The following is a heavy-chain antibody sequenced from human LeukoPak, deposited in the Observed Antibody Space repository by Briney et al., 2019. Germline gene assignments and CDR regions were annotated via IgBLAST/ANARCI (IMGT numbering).Heavy chain of an antibody. J-gene: IGHJ4*02. CDR1: GFTFGDYA. CDR2: IRSKAYGGTT. Sequence: GGSLRLFCTASGFTFGDYAMSWVRQAPGKGREWVGFIRSKAYGGTTEYAASVKGRFTISRVDSKRIAYLQMNSLKTEDTAVYYCPVGGSVRSTWNYVDYWGQGTLITVSS. D-gene: IGHD2-15*01. V-gene: IGHV3-49*04. CDR3: PVGGSVRSTWNYVDY.